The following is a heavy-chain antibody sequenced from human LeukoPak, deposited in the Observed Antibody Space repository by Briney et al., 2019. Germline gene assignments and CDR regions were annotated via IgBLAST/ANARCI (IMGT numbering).Heavy chain of an antibody. Sequence: PSQTLSLTCTVSGGSISSGAYYWSWIRQPPGKGLEWIGYIYYSGSTYYNPSLKSRVTISVDTSKNQFSLKLSSVTAADTAVYYCARGSGNSGWFDPWGQGTLVTVSS. CDR3: ARGSGNSGWFDP. CDR1: GGSISSGAYY. V-gene: IGHV4-30-4*08. CDR2: IYYSGST. J-gene: IGHJ5*02. D-gene: IGHD4-23*01.